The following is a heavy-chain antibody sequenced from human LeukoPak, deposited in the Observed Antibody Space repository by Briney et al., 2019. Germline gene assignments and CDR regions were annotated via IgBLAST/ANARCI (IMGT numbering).Heavy chain of an antibody. D-gene: IGHD3-3*02. Sequence: GGSLRLSCVASGFTFSSYWMHWVRQAPGKGLVWVSRINSDGSSTSYADSVKGRFTISRDNAKNTLYLQMNSLRAEDTAVYYCARISSEDAFDIWGQGTMVTVSS. V-gene: IGHV3-74*01. CDR1: GFTFSSYW. CDR3: ARISSEDAFDI. CDR2: INSDGSST. J-gene: IGHJ3*02.